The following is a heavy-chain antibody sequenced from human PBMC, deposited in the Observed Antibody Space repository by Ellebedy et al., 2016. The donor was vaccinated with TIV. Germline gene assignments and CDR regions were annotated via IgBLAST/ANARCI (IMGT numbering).Heavy chain of an antibody. CDR3: ARDPASVAAFKGLDV. CDR1: EFTLSNYA. D-gene: IGHD6-19*01. J-gene: IGHJ6*02. V-gene: IGHV3-48*02. CDR2: ISSDSVTT. Sequence: GESLKISCEASEFTLSNYAMNWVRQAPGKGLEWVSYISSDSVTTFYADSVKGRFTIFRDNAKNSLYLQMNSLRDEDTAVYFCARDPASVAAFKGLDVWGQGTTVTVSS.